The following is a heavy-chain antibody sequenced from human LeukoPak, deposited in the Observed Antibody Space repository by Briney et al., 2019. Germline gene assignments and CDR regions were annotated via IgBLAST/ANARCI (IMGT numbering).Heavy chain of an antibody. V-gene: IGHV4-59*01. CDR3: ARDPFD. J-gene: IGHJ4*02. Sequence: SETLSLTCTVSGGSMNNDYWSWVRQPPGKGLEWTGYLSYSGTTKYNPSFKSRVTISVDTSKNLFSLKLTSVTAADTAVYYCARDPFDWGQGTLVIVSS. CDR2: LSYSGTT. CDR1: GGSMNNDY.